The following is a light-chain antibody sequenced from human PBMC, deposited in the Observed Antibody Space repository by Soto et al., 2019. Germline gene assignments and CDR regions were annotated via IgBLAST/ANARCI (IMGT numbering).Light chain of an antibody. CDR1: QSISSW. J-gene: IGKJ1*01. CDR2: HAS. Sequence: EIQMTQSPSTLSASVGDRVTITCRASQSISSWLAWYQQKPGKAPKLLIFHASSLEGGVPSRFSGGGSGTEFTLTISRLQPDDFATYYCQQYNSYPWTFGQGTKVEIK. CDR3: QQYNSYPWT. V-gene: IGKV1-5*01.